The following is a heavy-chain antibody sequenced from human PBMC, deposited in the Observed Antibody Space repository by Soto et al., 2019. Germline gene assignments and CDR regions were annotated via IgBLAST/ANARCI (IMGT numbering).Heavy chain of an antibody. J-gene: IGHJ6*02. D-gene: IGHD5-12*01. V-gene: IGHV1-69*13. CDR1: GYTFTSYA. Sequence: ASVKVSCKASGYTFTSYAISWVRQAPGQGLEWMGGIIPIFGTANYAQKFQGRVTITADESTSTAYMELSSLRSEDTAVYYCARSLGSYYYYYGMDVWGQGTTVTVSS. CDR2: IIPIFGTA. CDR3: ARSLGSYYYYYGMDV.